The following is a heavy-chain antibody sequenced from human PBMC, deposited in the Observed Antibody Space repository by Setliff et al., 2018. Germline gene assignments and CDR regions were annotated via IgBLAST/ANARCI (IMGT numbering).Heavy chain of an antibody. V-gene: IGHV1-69*13. CDR2: FIPSFGTA. D-gene: IGHD4-17*01. CDR3: ARDSYGDNLPYNWFAP. CDR1: GGTFSSKA. Sequence: SVKVSCKASGGTFSSKAISWVRQAPGQGLEWMGGFIPSFGTANYAQKFQGRLTITADESTSTAYMELNSLRSEDTAIYYCARDSYGDNLPYNWFAPWGQGTLVTVSS. J-gene: IGHJ5*02.